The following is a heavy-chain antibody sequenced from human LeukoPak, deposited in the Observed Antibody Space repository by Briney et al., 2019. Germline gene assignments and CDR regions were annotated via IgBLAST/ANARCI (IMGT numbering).Heavy chain of an antibody. CDR3: AGFTFFRGVITFDY. V-gene: IGHV4-39*07. D-gene: IGHD3-10*01. J-gene: IGHJ4*02. CDR1: GGSISSSSYY. CDR2: IYYSGST. Sequence: SETLSLTCAVYGGSISSSSYYWGWIRQPPGKGLEWIGSIYYSGSTYYNPSLKSRVTISVDTSKNQFSLKLSSVTAADTAVYSCAGFTFFRGVITFDYWGQGTLVTVSS.